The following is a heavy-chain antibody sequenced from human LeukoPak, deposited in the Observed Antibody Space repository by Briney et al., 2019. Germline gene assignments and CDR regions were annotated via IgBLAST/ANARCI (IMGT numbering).Heavy chain of an antibody. J-gene: IGHJ5*02. CDR1: GFTFSSYA. D-gene: IGHD4-17*01. Sequence: GGSLRLSCTASGFTFSSYAMNWVRQAPGKGLEWVSGIGAGGTFTYYADSVKGRFTIFRDNSKDTLYLQMNSLETEDTAVYYCAPTTVTPAYFDPWGPGTLVTVSS. CDR3: APTTVTPAYFDP. V-gene: IGHV3-23*01. CDR2: IGAGGTFT.